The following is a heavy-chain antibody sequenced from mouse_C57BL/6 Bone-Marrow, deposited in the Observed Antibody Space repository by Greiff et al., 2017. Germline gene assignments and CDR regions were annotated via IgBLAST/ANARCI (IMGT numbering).Heavy chain of an antibody. CDR2: IWTGGGT. Sequence: VQLVESGPGLVAPSQSLSITCTVSGFSLTSYAISWVRQPPGKGLEWLGVIWTGGGTNYYSALKSRLSISKDNSKSQVFLKMNSLQTDDTARYYCARDGDYDYGWYFDVWGTGTTVTVSS. CDR3: ARDGDYDYGWYFDV. CDR1: GFSLTSYA. J-gene: IGHJ1*03. D-gene: IGHD2-4*01. V-gene: IGHV2-9-1*01.